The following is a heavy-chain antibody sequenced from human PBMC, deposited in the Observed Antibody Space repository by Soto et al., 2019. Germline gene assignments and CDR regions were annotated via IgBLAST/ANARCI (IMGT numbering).Heavy chain of an antibody. CDR2: VYYSGST. J-gene: IGHJ4*02. V-gene: IGHV4-39*01. Sequence: SETLSLTCTVSGGSVSSSSYYWGWVRQPPGKGLEWIGSVYYSGSTYYNPSLESRVTISVDKSKNQFSLKLMSLSAADTAVYYCARQPDTYYYDSSGYFLRLNYFDYWGQGTLVTVSS. CDR3: ARQPDTYYYDSSGYFLRLNYFDY. D-gene: IGHD3-22*01. CDR1: GGSVSSSSYY.